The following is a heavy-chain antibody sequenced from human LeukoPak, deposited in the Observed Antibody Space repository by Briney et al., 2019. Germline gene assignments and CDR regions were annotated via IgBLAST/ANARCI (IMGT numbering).Heavy chain of an antibody. D-gene: IGHD3-22*01. Sequence: GGSLRLFCAASGFTFSDYYMSWIRQAPGKGLEWVSYISSSGSTIYYADSEKGRLTISRDNAKNSLYLQMNSLRAEDTAVYYCARDVRDSSGYYVDYWGQGTLVTVSS. V-gene: IGHV3-11*01. CDR3: ARDVRDSSGYYVDY. J-gene: IGHJ4*02. CDR2: ISSSGSTI. CDR1: GFTFSDYY.